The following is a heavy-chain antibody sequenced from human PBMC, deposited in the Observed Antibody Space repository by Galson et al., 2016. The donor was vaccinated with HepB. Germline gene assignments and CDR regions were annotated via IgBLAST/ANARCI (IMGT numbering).Heavy chain of an antibody. CDR1: GGSISNSNW. J-gene: IGHJ4*02. CDR2: IYYSGST. V-gene: IGHV4-4*02. CDR3: ARDPVFGD. Sequence: SETLSLTCAVSGGSISNSNWWSWVRQPPGKGLEWIGDIYYSGSTNYNPSLTSRVTISVDQSKNQFSLNLISVTAADTAVYYCARDPVFGDWGQGTLVTVSS.